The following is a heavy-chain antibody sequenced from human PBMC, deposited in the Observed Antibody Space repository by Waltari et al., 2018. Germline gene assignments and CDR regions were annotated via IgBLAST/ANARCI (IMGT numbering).Heavy chain of an antibody. CDR1: GGAISGSGYY. Sequence: QVQLQESGPGLVEPSGTLSLTCTVSGGAISGSGYYWGWVRQTPGKGREWMASIYEDGTSYHTRSLKSRVTISVDTFGNNFSLRLSSVTSADTAIYYCARPGSSSPYYWFNPWGQGILVTVSS. V-gene: IGHV4-39*02. CDR2: IYEDGTS. D-gene: IGHD2-2*01. CDR3: ARPGSSSPYYWFNP. J-gene: IGHJ5*02.